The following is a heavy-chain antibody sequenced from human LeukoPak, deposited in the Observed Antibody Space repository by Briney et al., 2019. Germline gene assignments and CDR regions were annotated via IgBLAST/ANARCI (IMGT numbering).Heavy chain of an antibody. J-gene: IGHJ4*02. CDR2: INPNSGDT. Sequence: ASVKVSCKASGYTFTGYYMHWVRQAPGQGLEWMGWINPNSGDTNYAQKFQGRVTMTRDTSISTAYMELSRLRSDDTAVYYCARTFVVYCSGGSCSSASHFDYWGQGTLVTVSS. V-gene: IGHV1-2*02. CDR1: GYTFTGYY. CDR3: ARTFVVYCSGGSCSSASHFDY. D-gene: IGHD2-15*01.